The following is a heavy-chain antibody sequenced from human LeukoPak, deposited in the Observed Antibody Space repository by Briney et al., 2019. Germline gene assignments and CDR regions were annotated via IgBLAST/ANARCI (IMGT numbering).Heavy chain of an antibody. CDR3: ATAIAGYSSSWYSLNWFDP. V-gene: IGHV1-24*01. J-gene: IGHJ5*02. CDR1: GYTLTELS. CDR2: FDPEDGET. Sequence: ASVKVSCKVSGYTLTELSMHWVRQAPGKGLEWTGGFDPEDGETIYAQKFQGRVTMTEDTSTDTAYMELSSLRSEDTAVYYCATAIAGYSSSWYSLNWFDPWGQGTLVTVSS. D-gene: IGHD6-13*01.